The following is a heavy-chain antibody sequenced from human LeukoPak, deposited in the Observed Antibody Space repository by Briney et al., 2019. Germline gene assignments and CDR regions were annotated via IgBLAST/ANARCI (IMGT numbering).Heavy chain of an antibody. V-gene: IGHV3-15*01. D-gene: IGHD3-22*01. CDR1: GFTFSNAW. Sequence: TTGGSLRLSCAASGFTFSNAWMSWVRQAPGKGLEWVGRIKSKTDGGTTDYAAPVKGRFTISRDDSKNTLYLQMNSLKTEDTAVYYCTTGGYYDSSGYYYGGYFQHWGQGTLVTVSS. CDR3: TTGGYYDSSGYYYGGYFQH. J-gene: IGHJ1*01. CDR2: IKSKTDGGTT.